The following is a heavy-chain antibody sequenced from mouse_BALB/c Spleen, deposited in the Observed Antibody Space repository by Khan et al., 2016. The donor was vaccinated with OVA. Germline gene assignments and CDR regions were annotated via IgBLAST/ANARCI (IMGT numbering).Heavy chain of an antibody. V-gene: IGHV1-7*01. J-gene: IGHJ1*01. Sequence: QVQLQQSGAELAKPGASVKMSCKASGYTFTSYWMHWVKQRPGQGLEWIGYINPSTGYTESNQKFKDKATLTADKSSSTAYMQLSSLTSEDAAVYYCARDYDDWYFDVWGAGTTVTVAS. D-gene: IGHD2-3*01. CDR3: ARDYDDWYFDV. CDR1: GYTFTSYW. CDR2: INPSTGYT.